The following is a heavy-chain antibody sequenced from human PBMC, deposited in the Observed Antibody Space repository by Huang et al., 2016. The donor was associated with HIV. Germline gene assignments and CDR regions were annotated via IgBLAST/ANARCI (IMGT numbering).Heavy chain of an antibody. V-gene: IGHV3-73*01. Sequence: EVQLVESGGGLVQPGGSLKLSCAASGFTFSGSAMHWVRQASGKGLEWVGRSRSKANRYATAYAASVKGRFTISRDDSKNTAYLQMNSLKTEDTAVYYCTRLTMIGDGDYWGQGTLVTVSS. D-gene: IGHD3-22*01. J-gene: IGHJ4*02. CDR3: TRLTMIGDGDY. CDR1: GFTFSGSA. CDR2: SRSKANRYAT.